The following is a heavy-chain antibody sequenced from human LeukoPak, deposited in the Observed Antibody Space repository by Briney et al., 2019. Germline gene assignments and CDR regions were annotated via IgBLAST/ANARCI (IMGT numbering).Heavy chain of an antibody. J-gene: IGHJ3*01. Sequence: GGSLRLSCAASGLTLSNYWMHWVRQAPGKGLVWVSRMNSDGSGTSYADSVKGRFTISRDNAKNTLYLQMNSLRAEDTGVYYCAREPVEGVNDAFDVWGQGTMVTVSS. D-gene: IGHD3-16*01. V-gene: IGHV3-74*01. CDR1: GLTLSNYW. CDR3: AREPVEGVNDAFDV. CDR2: MNSDGSGT.